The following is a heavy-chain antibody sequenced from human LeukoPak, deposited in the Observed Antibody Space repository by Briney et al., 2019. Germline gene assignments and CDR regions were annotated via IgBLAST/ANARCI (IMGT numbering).Heavy chain of an antibody. J-gene: IGHJ4*01. Sequence: HPGGSLRLSCAASGFTSTNYWMHWVRQGQGKGLVWVSRISNDGSSRHYADSVKGRFTISRDNSKNMMYLQMNSLRAEDTAVYYCASASSHRIAAGGDYWGHGTLVTVSS. V-gene: IGHV3-74*01. CDR2: ISNDGSSR. D-gene: IGHD6-13*01. CDR1: GFTSTNYW. CDR3: ASASSHRIAAGGDY.